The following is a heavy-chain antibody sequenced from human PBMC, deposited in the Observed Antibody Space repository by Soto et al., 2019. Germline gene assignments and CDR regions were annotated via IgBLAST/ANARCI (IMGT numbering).Heavy chain of an antibody. Sequence: ASVKVSCKASGYTFTSYAMHWVRQAPGQRLEWMGWINAGNGNTKYSQKFQGRVTITRDTSASTAYMELSSLRSEDTAVYYCARDQRYSYGGYYYYGMDVWGQGTTVTVSS. J-gene: IGHJ6*02. CDR2: INAGNGNT. CDR1: GYTFTSYA. CDR3: ARDQRYSYGGYYYYGMDV. D-gene: IGHD5-18*01. V-gene: IGHV1-3*01.